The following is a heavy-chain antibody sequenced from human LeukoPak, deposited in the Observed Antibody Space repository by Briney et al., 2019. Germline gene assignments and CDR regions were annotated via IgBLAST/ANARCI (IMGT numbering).Heavy chain of an antibody. CDR2: ISSSGSTI. J-gene: IGHJ4*02. Sequence: GGSLRLSCAASGFSFSSYEMNWVRQAPGKGLEWVSYISSSGSTIYYADSVKGRFTISRDNAKNSLYLQMNSLRAEDTAVYYCARDYGSIFDYWGQGTLVTVSS. V-gene: IGHV3-48*03. D-gene: IGHD3-10*01. CDR3: ARDYGSIFDY. CDR1: GFSFSSYE.